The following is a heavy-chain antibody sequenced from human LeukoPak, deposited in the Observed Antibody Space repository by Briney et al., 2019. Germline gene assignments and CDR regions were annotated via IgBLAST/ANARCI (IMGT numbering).Heavy chain of an antibody. CDR2: IYYSGST. CDR3: ATGAGNSRAFDI. Sequence: SETLSLTCTVSGGSISSSSYYWGWIRQPPGKGLEWIGSIYYSGSTYYNPSLKSRVTISVDTSKNQFSLKLSSVTAADTAVYYCATGAGNSRAFDIWGQGTMVTVSS. CDR1: GGSISSSSYY. V-gene: IGHV4-39*07. D-gene: IGHD4-23*01. J-gene: IGHJ3*02.